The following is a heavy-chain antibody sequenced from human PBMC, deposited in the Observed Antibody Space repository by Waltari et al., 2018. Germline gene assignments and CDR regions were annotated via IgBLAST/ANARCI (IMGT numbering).Heavy chain of an antibody. J-gene: IGHJ4*02. V-gene: IGHV3-53*01. D-gene: IGHD2-21*02. CDR3: ATDGDGDCSLCLAQ. CDR1: GFIVSTNY. CDR2: IYNDGTK. Sequence: EVQLVESGGGVIQPGGSLRLSCAASGFIVSTNYMSWFRQAPGNGLEWVSVIYNDGTKLYADSVKGRFTVSRDNSKNMVHLQMDSLRAEDTAVYYCATDGDGDCSLCLAQWGQGTLVTVSS.